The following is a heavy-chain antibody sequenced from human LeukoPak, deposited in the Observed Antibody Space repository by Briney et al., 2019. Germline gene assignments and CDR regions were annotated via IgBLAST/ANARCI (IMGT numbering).Heavy chain of an antibody. Sequence: PSQTLSLTCTVSGGSISSGEYYWSWIRQPPGKGLEWIGYIYYSGSTYYNPSLKSRVTISVDTSKNQFSLKLSSVTAADTAVYYCARTYYGSGSYYSHWGQGTLVTVSS. CDR1: GGSISSGEYY. J-gene: IGHJ4*02. V-gene: IGHV4-30-4*01. D-gene: IGHD3-10*01. CDR2: IYYSGST. CDR3: ARTYYGSGSYYSH.